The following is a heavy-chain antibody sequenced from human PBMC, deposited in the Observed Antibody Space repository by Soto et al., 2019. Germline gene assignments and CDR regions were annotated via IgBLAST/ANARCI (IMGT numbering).Heavy chain of an antibody. CDR2: ISGSGGST. CDR1: GFTFSSYA. V-gene: IGHV3-23*01. J-gene: IGHJ4*02. CDR3: AKDLLYYYDSSGYYRDY. Sequence: PGGSLRLSCAASGFTFSSYAMSWVRQAPGKGLEWVSAISGSGGSTYYAGSVKGRFTISRDNSKNTLYLQMNSLRAEDTAVYYCAKDLLYYYDSSGYYRDYWGQGTLVTVSS. D-gene: IGHD3-22*01.